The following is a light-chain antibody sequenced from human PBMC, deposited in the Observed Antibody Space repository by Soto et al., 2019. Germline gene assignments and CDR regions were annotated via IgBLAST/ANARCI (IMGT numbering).Light chain of an antibody. V-gene: IGKV1-5*01. J-gene: IGKJ1*01. CDR1: DSIDRW. CDR2: DTS. Sequence: DIQMAQSPSPLSASMGARVTITCRASDSIDRWLAWYQQKPGQAARLLIYDTSTLKSGVPSRFSGSGSGTEFNLTIANLQPDDFATYIWHQYNSYSWTFGQGTKV. CDR3: HQYNSYSWT.